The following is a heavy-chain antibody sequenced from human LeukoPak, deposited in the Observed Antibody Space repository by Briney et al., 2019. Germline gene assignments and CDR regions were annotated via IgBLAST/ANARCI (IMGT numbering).Heavy chain of an antibody. V-gene: IGHV3-30*02. CDR2: MRHDGSNE. D-gene: IGHD7-27*01. CDR1: GFKFDDFG. CDR3: TKDADYWGGWDN. Sequence: GGSLRHSYATSGFKFDDFGMHWVRQPPGKGLEWLALMRHDGSNEYYADSVKGRFTVYRDIPKNTLYLQMKSLRVEDTAVYYCTKDADYWGGWDNWGQGPQVTVSS. J-gene: IGHJ4*02.